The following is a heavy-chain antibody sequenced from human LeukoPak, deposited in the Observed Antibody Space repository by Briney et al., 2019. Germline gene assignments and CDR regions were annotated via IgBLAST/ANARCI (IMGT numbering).Heavy chain of an antibody. J-gene: IGHJ4*02. CDR3: AREVSWYGGVLYFDS. CDR2: VYPSGVT. V-gene: IGHV4-4*07. CDR1: GGSINDHY. Sequence: SETLSLTCTVSGGSINDHYWSWIRQPAGQGLEWIGRVYPSGVTNYNASLKSRITMSVETSKNQFSLSLTSVTAADTALYYCAREVSWYGGVLYFDSWGQGTLVTVSS. D-gene: IGHD6-13*01.